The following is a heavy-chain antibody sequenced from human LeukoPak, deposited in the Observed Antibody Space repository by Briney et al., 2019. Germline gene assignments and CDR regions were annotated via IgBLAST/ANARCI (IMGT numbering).Heavy chain of an antibody. CDR1: EFTFSSYS. D-gene: IGHD3-22*01. CDR3: TREPPYYYDSSGYPDY. V-gene: IGHV3-49*04. J-gene: IGHJ4*02. CDR2: IRSKAYGGTT. Sequence: GGSLRLSCAASEFTFSSYSMNWVRQAPGKGLEWVGFIRSKAYGGTTEYAASVKGRFTISRDDSKSIAYLQMNSLKTEDTAVYYCTREPPYYYDSSGYPDYWGQGTLVTVSS.